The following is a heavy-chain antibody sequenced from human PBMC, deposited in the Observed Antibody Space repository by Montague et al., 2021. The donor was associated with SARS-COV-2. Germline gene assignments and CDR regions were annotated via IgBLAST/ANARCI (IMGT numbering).Heavy chain of an antibody. D-gene: IGHD4-23*01. V-gene: IGHV4-59*01. CDR1: GGSITGYY. CDR2: IHDGGAV. CDR3: VRDHPYGGPRGAYDI. Sequence: SETLSLTCTVSGGSITGYYWSWLRRSAGKGLEWIAYIHDGGAVNYNPSLGSRVTISTDTSMNQLSLKVNSVTAADTAVYYCVRDHPYGGPRGAYDIWGQGTVVTVSS. J-gene: IGHJ3*02.